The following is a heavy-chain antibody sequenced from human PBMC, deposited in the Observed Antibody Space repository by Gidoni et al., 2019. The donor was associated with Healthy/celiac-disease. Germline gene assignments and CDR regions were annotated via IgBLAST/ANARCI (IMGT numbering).Heavy chain of an antibody. V-gene: IGHV4-61*02. J-gene: IGHJ5*02. CDR2: IYTSGRT. Sequence: QVQLQESGPGLVKPSQPLSLTCPVSGGSISSGSYYWSWIRQPAGKGLEWIGRIYTSGRTNYNPSLKSRVTMSVDTSKNQFSLKLSSVTAADTAVYYCARGLYGDYGGDWFDPWGQGTLVTVSS. D-gene: IGHD4-17*01. CDR3: ARGLYGDYGGDWFDP. CDR1: GGSISSGSYY.